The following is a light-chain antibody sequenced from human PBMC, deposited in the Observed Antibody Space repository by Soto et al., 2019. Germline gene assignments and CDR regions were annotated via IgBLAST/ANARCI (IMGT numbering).Light chain of an antibody. CDR3: QQCGSSSWT. CDR1: QSVSSSY. Sequence: EVVLTQSPGTLSLSPGERATLSCRASQSVSSSYLAWYQQKPGQAPRLLIYGTSSRATGIPDRFSGSGSRTDFTLTISRLEPEDFAVYYCQQCGSSSWTFGQGTKVDIK. J-gene: IGKJ1*01. V-gene: IGKV3-20*01. CDR2: GTS.